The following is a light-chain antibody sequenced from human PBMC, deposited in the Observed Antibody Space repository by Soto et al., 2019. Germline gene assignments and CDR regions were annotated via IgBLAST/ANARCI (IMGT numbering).Light chain of an antibody. CDR2: LTS. Sequence: EIVLTQSPATLFSFPGETVTLSCRASQAVNTRLAWYQHKPGQARILLIYLTSNSAAGIPGRFRGSGSGRDFTLTISDVEPEDFAVYCSYQRQSWHRTYXKGTKADIK. CDR3: YQRQSWHRT. J-gene: IGKJ1*01. CDR1: QAVNTR. V-gene: IGKV3D-11*01.